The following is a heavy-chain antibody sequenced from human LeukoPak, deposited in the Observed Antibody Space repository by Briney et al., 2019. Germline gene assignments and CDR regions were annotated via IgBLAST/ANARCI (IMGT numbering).Heavy chain of an antibody. CDR3: ARAGLDYGDFYFDY. V-gene: IGHV1-18*04. D-gene: IGHD4-17*01. Sequence: ASVKVSCKASGYTFTSYGITWVRQAPRQGLEWVGWISAYNGNTNYAQKLQGRVTMTTDTSTSTAYMELRSLRSDDTAVYYCARAGLDYGDFYFDYWGQGTLVTVSS. CDR2: ISAYNGNT. CDR1: GYTFTSYG. J-gene: IGHJ4*02.